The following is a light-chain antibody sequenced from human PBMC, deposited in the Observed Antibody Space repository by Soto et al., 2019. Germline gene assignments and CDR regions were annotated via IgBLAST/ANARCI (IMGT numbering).Light chain of an antibody. CDR3: QQHNPYSPYT. Sequence: DIPMTQSPSTLSASVGDRSTITCRASQSITNCLAWYQQKPGKAPKLLIFDASSLRSGVPSRFSGSGSGTEFTLTISSLQPEDFATYYCQQHNPYSPYTFGQGTKLEIK. V-gene: IGKV1-5*03. CDR2: DAS. CDR1: QSITNC. J-gene: IGKJ2*01.